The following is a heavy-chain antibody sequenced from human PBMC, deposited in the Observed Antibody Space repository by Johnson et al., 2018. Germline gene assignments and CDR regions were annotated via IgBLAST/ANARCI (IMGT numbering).Heavy chain of an antibody. CDR3: ARDPTGYYYMDI. D-gene: IGHD4-11*01. Sequence: QVQLQESGPGLVKPSETLSLTCTVSGGSISGYYWNWIRQPPGKGLEWIGYIYYSGITNSNPSLKSRVTISVDTSKTQFSLKLTSVTAADTAVYYCARDPTGYYYMDIWGKGTTVTVSS. V-gene: IGHV4-59*01. CDR1: GGSISGYY. CDR2: IYYSGIT. J-gene: IGHJ6*03.